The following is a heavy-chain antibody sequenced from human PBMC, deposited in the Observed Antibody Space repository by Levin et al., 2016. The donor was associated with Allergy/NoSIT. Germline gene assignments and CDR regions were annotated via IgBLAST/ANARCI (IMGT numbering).Heavy chain of an antibody. CDR1: GFSFSAYW. V-gene: IGHV3-74*01. Sequence: GESLKISCVASGFSFSAYWMSWVRQAPGKGLEWVSRIRGDASITTYADSVKGRFTISRDNAKNTLYLQITSLRAEDTAMYYCAKSDYFDPWGQGTLVTVVL. CDR2: IRGDASIT. J-gene: IGHJ5*02. CDR3: AKSDYFDP. D-gene: IGHD3-16*01.